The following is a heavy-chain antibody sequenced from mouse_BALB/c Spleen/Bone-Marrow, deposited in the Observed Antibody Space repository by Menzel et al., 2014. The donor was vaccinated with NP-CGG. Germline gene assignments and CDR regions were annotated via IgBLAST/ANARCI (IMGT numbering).Heavy chain of an antibody. J-gene: IGHJ2*01. CDR2: ILPGSGST. CDR1: GYTFSSYW. CDR3: ASLTGTFDY. D-gene: IGHD4-1*01. Sequence: QVQLQQSGAELMKPGASVKISCKATGYTFSSYWIEWVKQRPGHGLEWIGEILPGSGSTNYNEKFKGKATFTADTSSNTAYMQLSSLTSEDTAVYYCASLTGTFDYWGQGTPLTVSS. V-gene: IGHV1-9*01.